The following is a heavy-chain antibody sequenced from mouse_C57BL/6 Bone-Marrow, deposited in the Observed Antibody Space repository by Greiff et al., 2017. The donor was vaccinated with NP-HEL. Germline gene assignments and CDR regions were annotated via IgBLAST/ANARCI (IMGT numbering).Heavy chain of an antibody. CDR1: GYTFTDYN. CDR2: INPNNGGT. D-gene: IGHD4-1*01. Sequence: EVKLQESGPELVKPGASVKIPCKASGYTFTDYNMDWVKQSHGKSLEWIGDINPNNGGTIYNQKFKGKATLTVDKSSSTAYMELRSLTSEDTAVYYCARYGLTGTYFDVWGTGTTVTVSS. J-gene: IGHJ1*03. CDR3: ARYGLTGTYFDV. V-gene: IGHV1-18*01.